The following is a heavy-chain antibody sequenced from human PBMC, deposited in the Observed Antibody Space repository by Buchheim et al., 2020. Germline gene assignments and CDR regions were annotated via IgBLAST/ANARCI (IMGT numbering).Heavy chain of an antibody. D-gene: IGHD2-8*02. Sequence: QVQLVQSGAEVKKPGSSVKVSCKSSAATFDSYAFSWVRQAPGPGLEWMGGIVPMFGTARYAQKFQGRVAITADRSTGTVYMEFSSLRSDDTAVYYCASAGRPITGVGAYSYHYYMDVWGEGT. CDR1: AATFDSYA. V-gene: IGHV1-69*01. CDR3: ASAGRPITGVGAYSYHYYMDV. CDR2: IVPMFGTA. J-gene: IGHJ6*03.